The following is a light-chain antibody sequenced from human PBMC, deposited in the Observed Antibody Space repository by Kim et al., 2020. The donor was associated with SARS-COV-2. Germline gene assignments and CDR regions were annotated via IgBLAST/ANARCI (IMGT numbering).Light chain of an antibody. CDR3: QQYKSWPLT. CDR1: QGVESD. V-gene: IGKV3-15*01. Sequence: EIVMTQSPATLSVSPGERVTLSCRASQGVESDLAWYQQKPGQAPRLLIYDISTRAAGFPARFSGSGSGTEFTLTISSLQSEDFAVYYCQQYKSWPLTVGGGTKVDIK. CDR2: DIS. J-gene: IGKJ4*01.